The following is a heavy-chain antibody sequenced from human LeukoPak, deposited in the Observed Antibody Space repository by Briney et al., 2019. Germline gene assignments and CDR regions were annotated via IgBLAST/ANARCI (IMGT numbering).Heavy chain of an antibody. V-gene: IGHV1-69*05. D-gene: IGHD3-3*01. CDR3: AGVRFLEWLYYYMDV. Sequence: SVKVSCKASGGTFSSYAISWVRQAPGQGLEWMGGIIPIFGTANYAQKFQGRVTITTDESTSTAYMELSSLRSEDTAVYYCAGVRFLEWLYYYMDVWGKGTTVTVSS. CDR2: IIPIFGTA. CDR1: GGTFSSYA. J-gene: IGHJ6*03.